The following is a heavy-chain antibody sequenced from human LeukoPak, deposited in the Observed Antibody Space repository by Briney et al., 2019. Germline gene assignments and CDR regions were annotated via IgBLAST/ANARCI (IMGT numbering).Heavy chain of an antibody. CDR2: IDWNGGST. Sequence: PGGSLRLSCAASGFTFDDYTMHWVRQAPGKGLEWVSGIDWNGGSTGYADSVKGRFTISRDNAKNSLYLQMNSLRAEDTALYFCARGRGAMIVVASFDYWGQGTLVTVSS. D-gene: IGHD3-22*01. J-gene: IGHJ4*02. V-gene: IGHV3-20*04. CDR3: ARGRGAMIVVASFDY. CDR1: GFTFDDYT.